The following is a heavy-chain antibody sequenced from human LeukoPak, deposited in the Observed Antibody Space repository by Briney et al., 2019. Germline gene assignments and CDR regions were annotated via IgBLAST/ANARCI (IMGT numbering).Heavy chain of an antibody. J-gene: IGHJ3*02. D-gene: IGHD6-19*01. CDR2: INPSGGST. Sequence: ASVKVSCKASGYTFTSYYMHWVRQAPGQGLEWMGIINPSGGSTSYAQKFQGRVTMTEDTSTDTAYMELSSLRSEDTAVYYCATGLVVGGAFDIWGQGTMVTVSS. CDR1: GYTFTSYY. CDR3: ATGLVVGGAFDI. V-gene: IGHV1-46*01.